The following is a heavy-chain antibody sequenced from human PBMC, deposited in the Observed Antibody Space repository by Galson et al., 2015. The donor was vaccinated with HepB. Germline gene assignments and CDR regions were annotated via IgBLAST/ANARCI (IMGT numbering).Heavy chain of an antibody. CDR3: ARDIYDFWSGTDY. V-gene: IGHV3-30-3*01. CDR2: ISYDGSNK. J-gene: IGHJ4*02. CDR1: GFTFSSYA. Sequence: SLRLSCAASGFTFSSYAMHWVRQAPGKGLEWVAAISYDGSNKYYADSVKGRFTISRDNSKNTLYLQMNSLRAEDTAVYYCARDIYDFWSGTDYWGQGTLFTVYS. D-gene: IGHD3-3*01.